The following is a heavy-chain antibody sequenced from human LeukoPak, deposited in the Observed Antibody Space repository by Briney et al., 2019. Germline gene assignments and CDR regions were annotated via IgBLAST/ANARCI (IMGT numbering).Heavy chain of an antibody. CDR1: GFTFNDYA. CDR2: ISYDGYDK. J-gene: IGHJ4*02. Sequence: PGRSLRLSCAASGFTFNDYAMYWVRQAPGKGLEWVTLISYDGYDKSHADSVRGRFTISRDNSRNTLYLQMDSLRSEDTAVYYCARDFFPIVDSTWYEIGYWGQGTLVTVSS. D-gene: IGHD2-21*01. CDR3: ARDFFPIVDSTWYEIGY. V-gene: IGHV3-30-3*01.